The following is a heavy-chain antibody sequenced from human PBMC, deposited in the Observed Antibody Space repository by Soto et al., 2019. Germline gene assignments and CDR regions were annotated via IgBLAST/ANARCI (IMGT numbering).Heavy chain of an antibody. V-gene: IGHV4-31*03. CDR2: IYYSGST. Sequence: QVQLQESGPGLVKPSQTLSLTCTVSGGSISSGGYYWSWIRQHPGKGLEWIGYIYYSGSTYYNPSLRSRVTISVDTSKNQFSLKLSSVTAADTAVYYCARELRFGEDYYGMDVWGQGTTVTVSS. CDR3: ARELRFGEDYYGMDV. J-gene: IGHJ6*02. D-gene: IGHD3-10*01. CDR1: GGSISSGGYY.